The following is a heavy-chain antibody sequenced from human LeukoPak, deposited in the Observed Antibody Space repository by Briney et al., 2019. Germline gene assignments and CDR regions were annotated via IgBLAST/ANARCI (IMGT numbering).Heavy chain of an antibody. CDR1: GFTFSNYA. J-gene: IGHJ6*02. Sequence: GGSLRLSCTASGFTFSNYAVSWVRQAPGKGLEWVSIISNSRGSTFYADSVKGWFTISRDNSKNTLYLQMNSPRAEDTAVYYCAKDLLPYDFWSGYPYDYCGMDVWGQGTTVTVSS. V-gene: IGHV3-23*01. D-gene: IGHD3-3*01. CDR3: AKDLLPYDFWSGYPYDYCGMDV. CDR2: ISNSRGST.